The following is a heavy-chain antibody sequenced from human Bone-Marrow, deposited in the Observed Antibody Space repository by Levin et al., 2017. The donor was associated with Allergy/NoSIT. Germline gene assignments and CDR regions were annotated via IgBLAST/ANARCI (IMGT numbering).Heavy chain of an antibody. CDR2: IYWDDDR. D-gene: IGHD3-16*01. Sequence: SGPTLVKPPETLVLTCTFSGFSLTRSGVGVGWVRQSPGQALEWLAIIYWDDDRRYNPSLRTRLTITKDTSINKVVLIMTNMDPADTATYYCAHILITFGGVLRTDAFDIWGQGTLVTVSS. V-gene: IGHV2-5*02. CDR3: AHILITFGGVLRTDAFDI. J-gene: IGHJ3*02. CDR1: GFSLTRSGVG.